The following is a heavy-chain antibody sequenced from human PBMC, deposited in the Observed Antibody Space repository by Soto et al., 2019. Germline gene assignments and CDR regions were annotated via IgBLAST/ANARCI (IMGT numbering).Heavy chain of an antibody. CDR3: ARAQTRVTAYSSSWTPYGMDV. CDR2: ISYDGSNK. CDR1: GFTFSSYA. V-gene: IGHV3-30-3*01. D-gene: IGHD6-13*01. Sequence: GGSLRLSCAASGFTFSSYAMHWVRQAPGKGLEWVAVISYDGSNKYYADSVKGRFTISRDNSKNTLYLQMNSLRAEDTAVYYCARAQTRVTAYSSSWTPYGMDVWGQGTTVTVSS. J-gene: IGHJ6*02.